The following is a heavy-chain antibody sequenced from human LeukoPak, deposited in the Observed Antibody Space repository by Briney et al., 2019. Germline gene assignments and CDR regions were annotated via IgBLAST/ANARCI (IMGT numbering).Heavy chain of an antibody. CDR3: AMGPYYYDSSGYYY. Sequence: GGSLRLSCAASGFTLSSYWMHWVRQAPGKGLVWVSRINSDGSSTSYADSVKGRFTISRDNAKNTLYLQMNSLRAEDTAVYYCAMGPYYYDSSGYYYWGQGTLVTVSS. CDR1: GFTLSSYW. J-gene: IGHJ4*02. CDR2: INSDGSST. V-gene: IGHV3-74*01. D-gene: IGHD3-22*01.